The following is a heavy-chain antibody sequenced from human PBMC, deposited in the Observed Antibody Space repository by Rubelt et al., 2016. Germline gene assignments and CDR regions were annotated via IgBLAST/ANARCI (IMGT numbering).Heavy chain of an antibody. J-gene: IGHJ3*02. CDR2: ISASNGNT. CDR3: ARRDGYNWDDAFDI. D-gene: IGHD5-24*01. V-gene: IGHV1-18*01. CDR1: GYTFTSYG. Sequence: QVQLVQSGAEVQKPGASVKVSCKASGYTFTSYGISWVRQAPGQGLDWMGWISASNGNTNYAQKLQGRVTMTTDTSTSTAYMGLRSRRSDDTAVYYCARRDGYNWDDAFDIWGQGTMVTVSS.